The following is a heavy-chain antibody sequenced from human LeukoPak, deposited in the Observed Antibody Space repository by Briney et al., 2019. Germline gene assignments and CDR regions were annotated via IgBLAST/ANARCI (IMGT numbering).Heavy chain of an antibody. CDR2: INGSGGSS. Sequence: GGSLRLSCAASGFTLRTYAMTWVRQAPGKGLEWVSPINGSGGSSYYADSVKGRFTISRDNSKNTVFLQMNSLRAEDTAVYYCARANYGDYWGQGTLVTVSS. V-gene: IGHV3-23*01. J-gene: IGHJ4*02. CDR1: GFTLRTYA. CDR3: ARANYGDY.